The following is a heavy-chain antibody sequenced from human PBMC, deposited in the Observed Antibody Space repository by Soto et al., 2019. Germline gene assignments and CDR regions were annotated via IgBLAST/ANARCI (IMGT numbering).Heavy chain of an antibody. V-gene: IGHV5-10-1*01. CDR1: GYSFTSYW. Sequence: GESLKISCKGSGYSFTSYWISWVRQMPGKGLEWMGRIDPSDSYTNYSPSFQGHVTISADKSISTVYLQWSSLKASDTAMYYCARPDIAVAGAPDYWGQGTLVTVSS. D-gene: IGHD6-19*01. J-gene: IGHJ4*02. CDR3: ARPDIAVAGAPDY. CDR2: IDPSDSYT.